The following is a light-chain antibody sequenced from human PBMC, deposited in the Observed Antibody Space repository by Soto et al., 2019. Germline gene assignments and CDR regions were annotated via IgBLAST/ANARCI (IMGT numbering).Light chain of an antibody. V-gene: IGKV3-15*01. CDR3: QQYNKWPLT. CDR2: AVS. J-gene: IGKJ1*01. Sequence: EIMMTQSPGTLSASPGERATLSCRASQSVSSNLAWYQQKPGQAPRLLIYAVSTRATGIPTRFSGSGSGTESTLTISSLHSEDVADYCCQQYNKWPLTFGQGTKVEIK. CDR1: QSVSSN.